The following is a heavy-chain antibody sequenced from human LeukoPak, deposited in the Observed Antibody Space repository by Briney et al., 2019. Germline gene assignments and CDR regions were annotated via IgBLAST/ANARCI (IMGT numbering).Heavy chain of an antibody. J-gene: IGHJ6*03. V-gene: IGHV1-2*02. Sequence: ASVKVSCKASGYTFTGYYMHWVRQAPGQGLEWMGWINPNSGGTNYAQKFQGRVTVTRDTSISTAYMELSRLRSDDTAMYYCARSISPRTTGGAYYYMDVWGKGTTVTVSS. D-gene: IGHD3-16*01. CDR2: INPNSGGT. CDR1: GYTFTGYY. CDR3: ARSISPRTTGGAYYYMDV.